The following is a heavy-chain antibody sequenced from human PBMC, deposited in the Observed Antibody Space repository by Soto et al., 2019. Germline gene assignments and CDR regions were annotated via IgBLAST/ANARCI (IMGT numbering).Heavy chain of an antibody. CDR1: GGDISTYY. Sequence: QVQLQESGPGLVKPSETLSLTCTVSGGDISTYYWTWIRQPAGKGLEWIGRIYSSGSTKYNPSLKSRVTMSLDTSKNQFSLRLSSVPAADTAVYYCARGQRFSDWFDPWGQGTLVTVSS. V-gene: IGHV4-4*07. CDR2: IYSSGST. J-gene: IGHJ5*02. CDR3: ARGQRFSDWFDP. D-gene: IGHD3-3*01.